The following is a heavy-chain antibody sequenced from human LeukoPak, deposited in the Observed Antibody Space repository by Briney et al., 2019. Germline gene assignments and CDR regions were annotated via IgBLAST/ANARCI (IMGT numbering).Heavy chain of an antibody. CDR1: GGSISSYY. J-gene: IGHJ6*02. V-gene: IGHV4-59*01. Sequence: SETLSLTCTVSGGSISSYYWSWIRQPPGKGLEWIGYIYYSGSTNYNPSLKSRVTISVDTSKNQFSLKLCSVTAADTAVYYCARVGYDYGGNPDYYYYGMDVWGQGTTVTVSS. CDR2: IYYSGST. D-gene: IGHD4-23*01. CDR3: ARVGYDYGGNPDYYYYGMDV.